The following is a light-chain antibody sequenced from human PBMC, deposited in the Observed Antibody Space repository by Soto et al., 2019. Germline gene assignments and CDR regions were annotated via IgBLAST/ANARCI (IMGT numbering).Light chain of an antibody. CDR3: QQSYSTPPVT. CDR1: QSISRY. J-gene: IGKJ1*01. Sequence: DLQMTQSPSSLSASVGDRVTITCRASQSISRYLNWYQQKPGKAPNLLIYAASSLQSGVPSRFSGSGSGTDFTLTISSLQPEDFATYYCQQSYSTPPVTFGQGTKVEIK. CDR2: AAS. V-gene: IGKV1-39*01.